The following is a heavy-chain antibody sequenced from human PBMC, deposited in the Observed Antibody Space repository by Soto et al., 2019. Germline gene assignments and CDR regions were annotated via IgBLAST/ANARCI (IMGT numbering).Heavy chain of an antibody. CDR1: RYTFSTYA. D-gene: IGHD6-19*01. J-gene: IGHJ4*02. Sequence: EASVKVSCKASRYTFSTYAIHWVRQAPGQRLEWMGWINAGNGNTKYSQKFQGRVTITRDTSASTAYVELSSLRSEDTAVYYCARDGAVAGGINFDYWGQGTLVTVSS. V-gene: IGHV1-3*01. CDR2: INAGNGNT. CDR3: ARDGAVAGGINFDY.